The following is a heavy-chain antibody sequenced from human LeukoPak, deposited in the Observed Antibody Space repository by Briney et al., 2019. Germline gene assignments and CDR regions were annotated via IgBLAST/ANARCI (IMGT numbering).Heavy chain of an antibody. D-gene: IGHD6-19*01. CDR1: GGSISSYY. CDR3: ARDRSSSGWYGEYYFDY. V-gene: IGHV4-4*07. Sequence: SETLSLTCTVSGGSISSYYWSWIRQPAGKGLEWIGRIYTSGSTNYNPSLKSRVTMSVDTSKNQFSPKLSSVTAADTAVYYCARDRSSSGWYGEYYFDYWGQGTLVTVSS. J-gene: IGHJ4*02. CDR2: IYTSGST.